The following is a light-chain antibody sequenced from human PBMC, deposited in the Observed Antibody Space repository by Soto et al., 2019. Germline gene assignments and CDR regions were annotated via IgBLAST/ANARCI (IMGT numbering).Light chain of an antibody. Sequence: QSVLTQPPSASGTPGQRVTISCSGSSSNIESNYVYWYQQLPGSAPKLLIYRNDQRPSGVPDRFSGSKSGTSASLAISGLRSEDEADYSCAAWDDSLSALVFGGGTQLTVL. J-gene: IGLJ3*02. V-gene: IGLV1-47*01. CDR1: SSNIESNY. CDR3: AAWDDSLSALV. CDR2: RND.